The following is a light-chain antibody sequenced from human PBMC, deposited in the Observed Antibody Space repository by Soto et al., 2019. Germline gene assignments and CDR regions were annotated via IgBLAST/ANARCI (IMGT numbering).Light chain of an antibody. CDR2: GAS. Sequence: EIVLTQSPGTLSLSPGERATLSCRASQSVSSTYLAWYQQKPGQPPRLLIYGASSRATGIPDTFSGSGSGTYFTLTITRLESEDFAVYYCQQYGSSPVTFGQGTRLYSK. V-gene: IGKV3-20*01. CDR3: QQYGSSPVT. J-gene: IGKJ5*01. CDR1: QSVSSTY.